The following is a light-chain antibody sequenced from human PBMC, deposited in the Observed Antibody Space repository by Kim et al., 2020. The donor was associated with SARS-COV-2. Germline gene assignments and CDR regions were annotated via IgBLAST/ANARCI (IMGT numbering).Light chain of an antibody. Sequence: SSELTQDPAVSVALGQTVRITCQGDSLRSYYASWYQQKPGQAPVLVIYGKNNRPSGIPDRFSGSSSGNTACLTITGAQAEDEADYYCNSRDSSGNHLEVFGGGTQLTVL. CDR1: SLRSYY. J-gene: IGLJ3*02. V-gene: IGLV3-19*01. CDR2: GKN. CDR3: NSRDSSGNHLEV.